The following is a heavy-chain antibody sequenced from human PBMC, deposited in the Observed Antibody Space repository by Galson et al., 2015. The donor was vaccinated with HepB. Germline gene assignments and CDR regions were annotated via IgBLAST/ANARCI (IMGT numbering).Heavy chain of an antibody. Sequence: SLRLSCAASGFTFSSYAMSWVRQAPGKGLEWVSAISGSGGSTYYADSVKGRFTISRDNSKNTLYLQMNSLRAEDAAVYYCAKEANSRSSSLHEYFDYWGQGTLVTVSS. V-gene: IGHV3-23*01. CDR3: AKEANSRSSSLHEYFDY. CDR1: GFTFSSYA. J-gene: IGHJ4*02. D-gene: IGHD6-13*01. CDR2: ISGSGGST.